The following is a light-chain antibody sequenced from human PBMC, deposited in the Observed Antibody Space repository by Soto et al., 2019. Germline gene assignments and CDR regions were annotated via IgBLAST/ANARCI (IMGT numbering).Light chain of an antibody. CDR1: SSNIGSHV. V-gene: IGLV1-44*01. Sequence: QSVLTQPPSASGTPGQRVTISCSGSSSNIGSHVVYWYPQLAGTAPTLLMYNNNQRPSVVPVRLSGSESGTSASLAISGLKSEEEADYYCAVWDDSLDGWVFGGGTKLTVL. J-gene: IGLJ3*02. CDR3: AVWDDSLDGWV. CDR2: NNN.